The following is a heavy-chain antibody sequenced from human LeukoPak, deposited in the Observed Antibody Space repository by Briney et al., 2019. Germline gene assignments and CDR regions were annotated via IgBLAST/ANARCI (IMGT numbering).Heavy chain of an antibody. CDR1: GFTFSDHY. J-gene: IGHJ4*02. Sequence: GGSLRLSCAASGFTFSDHYMDWVRQAPGKGLEWVAVISYDGSNEYYADSVKGRFTISRDNSKNTLYLQMSSLRAEDTAVYYCAKEFNRGLPDYWGQGTLVTVPS. D-gene: IGHD2-21*01. CDR2: ISYDGSNE. CDR3: AKEFNRGLPDY. V-gene: IGHV3-30*18.